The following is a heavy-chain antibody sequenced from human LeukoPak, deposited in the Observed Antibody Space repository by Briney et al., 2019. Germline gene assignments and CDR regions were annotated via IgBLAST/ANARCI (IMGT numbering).Heavy chain of an antibody. CDR2: IYYSGST. V-gene: IGHV4-30-4*08. Sequence: KTSETLSLTCTVSGGSISSGDYYWSWIRQPPGKGLEWIGYIYYSGSTYYNPSLKSRVTISVDTSKNQFSLKLSSVTAADTAVYYCASFKYSSGCDYWGQGTLVTVSS. J-gene: IGHJ4*02. CDR1: GGSISSGDYY. D-gene: IGHD6-19*01. CDR3: ASFKYSSGCDY.